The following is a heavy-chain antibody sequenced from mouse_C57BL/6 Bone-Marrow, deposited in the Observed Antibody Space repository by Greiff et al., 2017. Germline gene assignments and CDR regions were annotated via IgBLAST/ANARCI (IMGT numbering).Heavy chain of an antibody. CDR1: GYSFTGYF. V-gene: IGHV1-20*01. CDR3: ARSAMVTTLYYAMDY. D-gene: IGHD2-3*01. Sequence: VQLQQSGPELVKPGDSVKISCKASGYSFTGYFMNWVMQSHGKSLEWIGRINPYNGDTFYNPKFKGQDTLTVDKSSSTAHMALRSLTSEDSAVYYCARSAMVTTLYYAMDYWGQGTSVTVSS. CDR2: INPYNGDT. J-gene: IGHJ4*01.